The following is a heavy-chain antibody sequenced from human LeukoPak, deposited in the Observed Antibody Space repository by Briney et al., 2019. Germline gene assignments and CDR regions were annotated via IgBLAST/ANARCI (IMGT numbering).Heavy chain of an antibody. V-gene: IGHV3-7*01. J-gene: IGHJ4*02. Sequence: PGGSLRLSCEASGFTFSHYWMAWVRQTPGKGLEWVANINQDGSAAFYVDSVKGRVTISRDNAESSLYLQIYGLTAEDTAVYYCVRSIDYWGQGTLVTVSS. CDR1: GFTFSHYW. CDR2: INQDGSAA. CDR3: VRSIDY.